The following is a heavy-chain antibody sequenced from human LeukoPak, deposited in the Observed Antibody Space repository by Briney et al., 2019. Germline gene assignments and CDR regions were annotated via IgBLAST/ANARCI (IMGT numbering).Heavy chain of an antibody. J-gene: IGHJ4*02. D-gene: IGHD3-10*01. CDR2: IKEDGSEK. CDR3: ARDYYGSGSYIFDY. V-gene: IGHV3-7*01. CDR1: EFTFSKFW. Sequence: PGGSLRLSCAASEFTFSKFWMTWVRQAPGKGLEWVANIKEDGSEKYYVDSVKGRFTISRDNAKNSLYLQMNSLRAEDTAVYYCARDYYGSGSYIFDYWGQGTLVTVSS.